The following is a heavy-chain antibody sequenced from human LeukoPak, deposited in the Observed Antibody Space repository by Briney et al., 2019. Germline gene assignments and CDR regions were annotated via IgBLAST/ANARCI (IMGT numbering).Heavy chain of an antibody. CDR3: ANAPVYSSSWYGFYY. CDR1: GFTFSTYA. Sequence: GGSLRLSCAASGFTFSTYAMNWVRQAPGKGLEWVSYISTSSSIYYADSVKGRFTISRDNAKNSLYLQMNSLRAEDTAVYYCANAPVYSSSWYGFYYWGQGTQVTVSS. V-gene: IGHV3-48*01. D-gene: IGHD6-13*01. CDR2: ISTSSSI. J-gene: IGHJ4*02.